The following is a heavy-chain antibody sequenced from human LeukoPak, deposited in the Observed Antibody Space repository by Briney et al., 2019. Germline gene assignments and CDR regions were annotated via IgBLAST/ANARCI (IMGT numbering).Heavy chain of an antibody. J-gene: IGHJ4*02. V-gene: IGHV4-39*01. CDR3: ASRTPNNYYGSGSYSALFDY. CDR2: IYYSGST. Sequence: SETLSLTCTVSGGSISSSSYYWGWLRQPPGQGLEWIVSIYYSGSTYYNPSLKSRVTISVDTSKNQFSLKLSSVTAADTAVYYCASRTPNNYYGSGSYSALFDYWGQGTLVTVSS. D-gene: IGHD3-10*01. CDR1: GGSISSSSYY.